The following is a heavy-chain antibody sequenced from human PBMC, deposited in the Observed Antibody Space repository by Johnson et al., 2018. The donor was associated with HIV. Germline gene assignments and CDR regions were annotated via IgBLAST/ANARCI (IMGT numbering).Heavy chain of an antibody. D-gene: IGHD3-16*01. J-gene: IGHJ3*01. CDR2: IHYDGTNK. CDR1: GFTFSDYG. CDR3: AKLRWAWGAAFDV. V-gene: IGHV3-30*02. Sequence: QVQLVESGGGVVQPGGSLRLSCAASGFTFSDYGMHWVRQAPGKGLEWVSFIHYDGTNKYSPDSVKGRFTISRDNSKNTVYLQMNRLRPEDTAVYYCAKLRWAWGAAFDVWGQGTMVTVSS.